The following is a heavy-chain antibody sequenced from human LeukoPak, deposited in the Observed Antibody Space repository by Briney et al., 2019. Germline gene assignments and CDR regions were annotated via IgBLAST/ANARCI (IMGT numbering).Heavy chain of an antibody. Sequence: GGSLRLSCAASGFTFYSYDMAWVPQAPGKGLECVSSISGGGEATYYADSVKGRFTISRDNSNHSLYLQMSSLRAADTAVYYCAKTWLGGYFDIWGQGTMVTVSS. D-gene: IGHD6-19*01. CDR3: AKTWLGGYFDI. J-gene: IGHJ3*02. V-gene: IGHV3-23*01. CDR2: ISGGGEAT. CDR1: GFTFYSYD.